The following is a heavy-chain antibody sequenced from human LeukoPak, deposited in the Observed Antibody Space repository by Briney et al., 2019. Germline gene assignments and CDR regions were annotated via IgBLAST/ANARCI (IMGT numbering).Heavy chain of an antibody. CDR2: IIPIFGTA. CDR3: ARSEQQLAREGYFQH. CDR1: GGTFSRNA. Sequence: SVKVSCKASGGTFSRNAISWVRRAPGQGLEWMGGIIPIFGTAKYAQKFQGRVTITADESTSTAYMELSSLRSEDTAVYYCARSEQQLAREGYFQHWGQGTLVTVSS. D-gene: IGHD6-13*01. V-gene: IGHV1-69*13. J-gene: IGHJ1*01.